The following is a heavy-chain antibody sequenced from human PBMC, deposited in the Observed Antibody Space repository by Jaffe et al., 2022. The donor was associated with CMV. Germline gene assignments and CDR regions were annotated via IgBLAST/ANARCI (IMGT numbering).Heavy chain of an antibody. CDR2: INTDGSGT. Sequence: EVQLVESGGGLVQPGGSLRLSCAASGFTFSSYWMHWVRQAPGKGLVWVSRINTDGSGTTYADSVKGRFTISRDNARNTLYLQMNSLRAEDTAVYYCARGNSHGFDIWGQGTMVTVSS. CDR3: ARGNSHGFDI. D-gene: IGHD4-4*01. V-gene: IGHV3-74*01. CDR1: GFTFSSYW. J-gene: IGHJ3*02.